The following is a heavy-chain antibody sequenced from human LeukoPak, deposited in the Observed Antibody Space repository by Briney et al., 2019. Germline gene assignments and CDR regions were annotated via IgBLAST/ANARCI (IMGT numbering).Heavy chain of an antibody. Sequence: ASVKVSCKASGYTFTGYYMHWVRQAPGQGLEWMGWINPNSGGTNYAQKFQGWVTMTRDTSISTAYMELSRLRSDDTAVYYCARFDCSGGSCYYMDVWGQGTTVTVSS. J-gene: IGHJ6*03. CDR2: INPNSGGT. D-gene: IGHD2-15*01. CDR3: ARFDCSGGSCYYMDV. V-gene: IGHV1-2*04. CDR1: GYTFTGYY.